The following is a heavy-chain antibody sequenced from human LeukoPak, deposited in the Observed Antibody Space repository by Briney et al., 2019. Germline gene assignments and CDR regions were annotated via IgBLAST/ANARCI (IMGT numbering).Heavy chain of an antibody. CDR3: ARATTSGSGRAYDH. CDR2: IHHSGGT. CDR1: GESMIGHY. J-gene: IGHJ4*02. V-gene: IGHV4-34*01. Sequence: SETLSLTCAVYGESMIGHYWTWIRQPPGKRLEWIGEIHHSGGTNSNPSLKNRLTMSIDMSKNQFSLKLKSVTAADTAVYYCARATTSGSGRAYDHWAQGNLVPVSS. D-gene: IGHD3-10*01.